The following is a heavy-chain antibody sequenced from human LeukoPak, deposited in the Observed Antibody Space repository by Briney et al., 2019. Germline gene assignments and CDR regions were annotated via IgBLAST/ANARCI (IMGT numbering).Heavy chain of an antibody. CDR3: ARYNYDSSGTYYFDY. V-gene: IGHV3-7*01. CDR1: GFTFNNYW. Sequence: PGGSLRLSCAASGFTFNNYWMSWVRQAPGKGLEWVANIKPDGSDKYYVGSVRGRFTISRDNARNSLYLQMNSLRAEDTAVYYCARYNYDSSGTYYFDYWGQGTLVTVSS. D-gene: IGHD3-22*01. J-gene: IGHJ4*02. CDR2: IKPDGSDK.